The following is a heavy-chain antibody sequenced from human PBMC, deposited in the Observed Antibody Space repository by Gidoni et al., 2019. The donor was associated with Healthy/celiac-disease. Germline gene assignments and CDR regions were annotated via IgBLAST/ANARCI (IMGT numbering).Heavy chain of an antibody. CDR2: IYYSGST. V-gene: IGHV4-59*01. J-gene: IGHJ6*02. Sequence: QLQLQESAPGLVKPSETLSLTCPVPGGSISRYYWSWIRPPPGKGLEWIGYIYYSGSTNYNPSLKSRVTISVDTSKNQFSLKLSSVTAADTAVYYWARDAHYYGMDVWGQGTTVTVSS. CDR3: ARDAHYYGMDV. CDR1: GGSISRYY.